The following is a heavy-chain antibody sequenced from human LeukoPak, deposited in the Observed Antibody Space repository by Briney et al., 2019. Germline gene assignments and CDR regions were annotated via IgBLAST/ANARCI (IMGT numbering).Heavy chain of an antibody. V-gene: IGHV3-30*02. CDR3: AKDPADSNDYGDFYGTFDI. CDR1: GFTFSSYG. Sequence: GGSLRLSCAASGFTFSSYGMHWVRQAPGKGLEWVAFIRYDGSNKYYADSVKGRFTISRDNSKNTLYLQMNSLRAEDTAVYYCAKDPADSNDYGDFYGTFDIWGQGTMVTVSS. D-gene: IGHD4-17*01. J-gene: IGHJ3*02. CDR2: IRYDGSNK.